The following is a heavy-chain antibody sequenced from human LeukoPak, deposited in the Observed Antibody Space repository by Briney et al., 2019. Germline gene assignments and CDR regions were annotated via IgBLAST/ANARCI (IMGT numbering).Heavy chain of an antibody. V-gene: IGHV3-30*18. D-gene: IGHD3-16*01. CDR1: GFTFFNYG. CDR3: AKDRRMMSAYYGMDV. Sequence: GGSLRLSCEASGFTFFNYGVHRVRQAPGKGLEWVSLISYDGGNQKYADSVEGRFTISRDNSKNTVYLQLNSLRAEDTAVYYCAKDRRMMSAYYGMDVWGQGTTVIVSS. CDR2: ISYDGGNQ. J-gene: IGHJ6*02.